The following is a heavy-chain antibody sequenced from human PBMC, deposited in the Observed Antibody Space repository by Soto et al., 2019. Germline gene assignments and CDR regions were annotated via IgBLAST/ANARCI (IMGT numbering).Heavy chain of an antibody. CDR1: GFTFSDFY. Sequence: GGSLRLSCEASGFTFSDFYMSWIRQAPGKGLEWVSYISSSSSIIYNSDSVKGRFTISRDNAKQSLFLQMNSLRAEDTAVYYCATFSRHPVGDFDIWGQGTMVTVSS. CDR2: ISSSSSII. J-gene: IGHJ3*02. CDR3: ATFSRHPVGDFDI. V-gene: IGHV3-11*01. D-gene: IGHD3-16*01.